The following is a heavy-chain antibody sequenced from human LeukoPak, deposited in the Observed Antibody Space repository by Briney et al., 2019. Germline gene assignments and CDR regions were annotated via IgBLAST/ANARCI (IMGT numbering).Heavy chain of an antibody. CDR2: ISYDGSNK. Sequence: GKSLRLSCAASGFTFSGYGMHWVRQAPGKGLEWVAVISYDGSNKYYADSVKGRFTISRDNSENTLYLQMNSLRAEDTAVYYCAKGGDGHNLEYYYYGMDVWGQGTTVTVSS. CDR3: AKGGDGHNLEYYYYGMDV. J-gene: IGHJ6*02. V-gene: IGHV3-30*18. D-gene: IGHD5-24*01. CDR1: GFTFSGYG.